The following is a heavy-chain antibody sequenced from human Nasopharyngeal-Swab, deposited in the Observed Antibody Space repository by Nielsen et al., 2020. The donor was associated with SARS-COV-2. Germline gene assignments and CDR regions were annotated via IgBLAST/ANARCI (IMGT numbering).Heavy chain of an antibody. D-gene: IGHD3-10*01. Sequence: VRQAPGKGLEWVSTISGTDEITYYADSVKGRLTISRDNSKNTLFLQMNSLRAEDTAKYYCAKGYGSGSYVAPDVWGQGTMVTVSS. V-gene: IGHV3-23*01. J-gene: IGHJ3*01. CDR2: ISGTDEIT. CDR3: AKGYGSGSYVAPDV.